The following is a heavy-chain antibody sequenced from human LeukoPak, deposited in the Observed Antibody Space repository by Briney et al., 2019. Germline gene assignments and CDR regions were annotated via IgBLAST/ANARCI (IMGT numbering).Heavy chain of an antibody. D-gene: IGHD3-22*01. CDR2: INPNSGGT. CDR1: GYTFTGYY. J-gene: IGHJ3*02. V-gene: IGHV1-2*02. Sequence: ASVKVSCKASGYTFTGYYMHWVRQAPGQGLEWMGWINPNSGGTNYAQKFQGRVTMTGDTSISTAYMELSRLRSDDTAVYYCASVSSGYYYGPGNAFDIWGQGTMVTVSS. CDR3: ASVSSGYYYGPGNAFDI.